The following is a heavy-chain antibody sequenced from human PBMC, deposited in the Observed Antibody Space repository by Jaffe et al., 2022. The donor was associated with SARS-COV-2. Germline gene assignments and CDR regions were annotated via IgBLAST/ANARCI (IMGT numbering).Heavy chain of an antibody. J-gene: IGHJ4*02. CDR1: GFTFSTYG. CDR2: ISYDGSNK. Sequence: QVQLVESGGGVVQPGRSLRLSCAASGFTFSTYGMHWVRQAPGKGLEWVALISYDGSNKYYADSVKGRFTISRDNSKNTLYLQMNSLRAEDTAVYYCAKPPDGSSSWNYFDYWGQGTLVTVSS. V-gene: IGHV3-30*18. D-gene: IGHD6-13*01. CDR3: AKPPDGSSSWNYFDY.